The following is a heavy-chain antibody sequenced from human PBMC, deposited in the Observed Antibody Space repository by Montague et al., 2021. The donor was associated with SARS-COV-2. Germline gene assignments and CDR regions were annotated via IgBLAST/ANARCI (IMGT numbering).Heavy chain of an antibody. CDR1: GYTLSEVS. CDR3: ATSRWSLLPEY. V-gene: IGHV1-24*01. D-gene: IGHD2-21*02. CDR2: FDPEDGET. Sequence: SVKVSCKVSGYTLSEVSMHWVRQAPGNGLEWMGGFDPEDGETIYAQKFQGRVTMTEDTSTDTAYMELSSLRSEDSDVYYCATSRWSLLPEYWGQGTLVTVSS. J-gene: IGHJ4*02.